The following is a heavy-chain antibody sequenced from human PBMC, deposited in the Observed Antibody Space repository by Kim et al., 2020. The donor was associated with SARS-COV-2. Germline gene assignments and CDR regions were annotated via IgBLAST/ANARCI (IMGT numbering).Heavy chain of an antibody. CDR3: ARGEGTGWFGELFTSYYYYGMDV. V-gene: IGHV1-8*01. CDR1: GYTFTSYD. Sequence: ASVKVSCKASGYTFTSYDINWVRQATGQGLEWMGWMNPNSGNTGYAQKFQGRVTMTRNTSISTAYMELSSLRSEDTAVYYCARGEGTGWFGELFTSYYYYGMDVWGQGTTVTVSS. CDR2: MNPNSGNT. D-gene: IGHD3-10*01. J-gene: IGHJ6*02.